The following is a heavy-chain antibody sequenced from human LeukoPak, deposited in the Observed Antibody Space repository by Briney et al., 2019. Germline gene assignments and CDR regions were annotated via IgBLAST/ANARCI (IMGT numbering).Heavy chain of an antibody. V-gene: IGHV4-4*02. CDR1: GGSISSSNW. Sequence: PSETLSLTCAVSGGSISSSNWWSWVRQPPGKGLEWIGEIYHSGSTNYNPSLKSRVTISVDTSKNQFSLKLSSVTAADTAVYYCARGYSSSPDYWGQGTLVTVSS. J-gene: IGHJ4*02. CDR2: IYHSGST. D-gene: IGHD6-6*01. CDR3: ARGYSSSPDY.